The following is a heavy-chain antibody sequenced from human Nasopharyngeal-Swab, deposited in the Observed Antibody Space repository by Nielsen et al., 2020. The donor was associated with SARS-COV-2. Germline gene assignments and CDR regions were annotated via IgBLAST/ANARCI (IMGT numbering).Heavy chain of an antibody. CDR3: ARGHRTGETTGTIIRYWGYYYGMDV. V-gene: IGHV4-34*01. CDR2: NEYSGGT. CDR1: DGSFRGYY. D-gene: IGHD4-17*01. Sequence: AATLSLTCAVYDGSFRGYYWRWIRQPPGKGLMWIGENEYSGGTNYNPSLKRRVTISVDTSTNQVSLQNGSVTAPDTAVYYCARGHRTGETTGTIIRYWGYYYGMDVWGQGTTVTVSS. J-gene: IGHJ6*02.